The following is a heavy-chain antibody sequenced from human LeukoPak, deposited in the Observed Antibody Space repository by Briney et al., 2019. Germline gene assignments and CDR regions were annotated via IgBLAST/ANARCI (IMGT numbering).Heavy chain of an antibody. V-gene: IGHV3-30*02. CDR3: AKDGSAGEAPDAFDI. Sequence: PGGSLRLSCAASEFTFSDYYMSWIRQAPGKGLEWVAVIWYGGSNKYYADSVKGRFTISRDNSKNTLYLQMNSLRAEDTAVYYCAKDGSAGEAPDAFDIWGQGTMVTVSS. J-gene: IGHJ3*02. CDR2: IWYGGSNK. D-gene: IGHD3-10*01. CDR1: EFTFSDYY.